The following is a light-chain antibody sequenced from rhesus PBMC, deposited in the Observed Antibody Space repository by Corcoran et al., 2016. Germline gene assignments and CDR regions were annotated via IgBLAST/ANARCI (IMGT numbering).Light chain of an antibody. Sequence: SYELTQARSVSVSPGPPAEFTCEGDNIGSKTGHWYQPKPPQAPVPVINTDVERPPGFPDRFSGSNSGNTATLTISGVEAGDEAVDYCQVWDSNTDHFIFGGGTRLTVL. V-gene: IGLV3-40*01. CDR1: NIGSKT. J-gene: IGLJ1*01. CDR2: TDV. CDR3: QVWDSNTDHFI.